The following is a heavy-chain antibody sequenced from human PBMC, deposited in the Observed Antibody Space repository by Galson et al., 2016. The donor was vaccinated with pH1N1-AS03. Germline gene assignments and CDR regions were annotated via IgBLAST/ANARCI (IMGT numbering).Heavy chain of an antibody. V-gene: IGHV4-59*11. CDR2: INYSGST. CDR1: GGSISSHY. Sequence: ETLSLTCTVSGGSISSHYWNWIRQPPGKGLEWIGYINYSGSTNYNPSLKSRVTISVDTSKNQFSLKLSSVPAADTAVYYCARHDYGDYVGWFDPWGQGTLVTVAS. CDR3: ARHDYGDYVGWFDP. D-gene: IGHD4-17*01. J-gene: IGHJ5*02.